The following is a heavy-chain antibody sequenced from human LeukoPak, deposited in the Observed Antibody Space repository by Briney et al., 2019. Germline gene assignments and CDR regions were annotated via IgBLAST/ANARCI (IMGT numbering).Heavy chain of an antibody. J-gene: IGHJ6*03. Sequence: GGSLRLSCAASGFTFSNAWMSWVRQAPGKGLEWVGRIKSKTDGGTTDYAAPVKGRFTISRADSKNTLYLQMNSLKTEDTAVYYCTSSMTTVTFYYYYYYMDVWGKGTTVTVSS. CDR1: GFTFSNAW. CDR3: TSSMTTVTFYYYYYYMDV. CDR2: IKSKTDGGTT. D-gene: IGHD4-17*01. V-gene: IGHV3-15*01.